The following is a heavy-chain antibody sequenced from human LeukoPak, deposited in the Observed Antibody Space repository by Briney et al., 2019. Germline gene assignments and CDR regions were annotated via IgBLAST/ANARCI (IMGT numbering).Heavy chain of an antibody. D-gene: IGHD3-10*01. J-gene: IGHJ4*02. Sequence: ASVKVSCKASGYTFTSYAMHWVRQAPGQRLEWMGWINAGNGNTKYSQKFQGRVTITRDTSASTAYMELSSLRSEDTAVYYCARGPMVRGVTFDYWGQGTLVTVSS. CDR3: ARGPMVRGVTFDY. V-gene: IGHV1-3*01. CDR2: INAGNGNT. CDR1: GYTFTSYA.